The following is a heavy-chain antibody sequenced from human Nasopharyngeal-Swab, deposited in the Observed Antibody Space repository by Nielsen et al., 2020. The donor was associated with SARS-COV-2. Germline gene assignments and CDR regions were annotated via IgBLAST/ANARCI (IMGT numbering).Heavy chain of an antibody. CDR3: ARDTNYGGESLSGTFDI. D-gene: IGHD4-23*01. J-gene: IGHJ3*02. Sequence: SETLSLTCTASGASINSRDYYWSWIRQPPGKGLEWIGYIYYSGSTYYDPSLKSRVTISMDTSKNHFSLNMTSVSAADTAVYYCARDTNYGGESLSGTFDIWGQGTMVTVSS. CDR2: IYYSGST. V-gene: IGHV4-30-4*01. CDR1: GASINSRDYY.